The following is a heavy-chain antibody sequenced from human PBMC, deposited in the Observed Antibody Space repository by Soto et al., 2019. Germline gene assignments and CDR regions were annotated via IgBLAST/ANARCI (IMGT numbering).Heavy chain of an antibody. D-gene: IGHD2-15*01. J-gene: IGHJ3*02. V-gene: IGHV4-31*01. Sequence: PSETLSLPWTVVWGSISNGVYYWSWIRQHPGNGLEWIWYIYSSGSTHYSPPLERIFTISGDTSKNRFSMKLSSGTAAYTAVYYCAGARVAATWYAFGIWGPGTMVT. CDR2: IYSSGST. CDR1: WGSISNGVYY. CDR3: AGARVAATWYAFGI.